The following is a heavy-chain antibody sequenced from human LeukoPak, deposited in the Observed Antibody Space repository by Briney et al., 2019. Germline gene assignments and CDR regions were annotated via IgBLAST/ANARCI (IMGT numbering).Heavy chain of an antibody. J-gene: IGHJ4*02. CDR1: GFTVSSNY. V-gene: IGHV3-66*01. Sequence: GGSLRLSCAASGFTVSSNYMSWVRQAPGKGLEWVSVIYSGGSTYYADSVEGRFTISRDNSKNTLYLQMNSLRAEDTAVYYCARSSSPSNLDYWGQGTLVTVSS. CDR2: IYSGGST. CDR3: ARSSSPSNLDY. D-gene: IGHD6-6*01.